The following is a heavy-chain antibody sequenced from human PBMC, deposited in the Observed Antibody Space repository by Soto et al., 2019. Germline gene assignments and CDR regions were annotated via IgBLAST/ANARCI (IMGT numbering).Heavy chain of an antibody. D-gene: IGHD4-4*01. CDR3: ARDPRNLGLDP. Sequence: EGQLVESGGGSVQPGGPLRLSCAASGFTFSGYWMYWVRQSPGKGLVWVSRIDGDGTSTGYADSVKGRFTISRDNAKNTRYLQMNSRRAEDTAVYYCARDPRNLGLDPWGLGTLVTVSS. V-gene: IGHV3-74*01. J-gene: IGHJ5*02. CDR2: IDGDGTST. CDR1: GFTFSGYW.